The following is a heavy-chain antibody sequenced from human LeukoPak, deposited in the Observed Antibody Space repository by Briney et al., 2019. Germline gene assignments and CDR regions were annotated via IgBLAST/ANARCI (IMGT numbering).Heavy chain of an antibody. Sequence: GGSLRLSCAASGFTFSSYSMNWVRQAPGKGLEWVSSISSSSSYIYYADSVKGRFTISRDNAKNSLYLQMNSLRAEDTAVYYCARLALDSSGWYPFDYWGQGTLVTVSS. D-gene: IGHD6-19*01. J-gene: IGHJ4*02. CDR2: ISSSSSYI. V-gene: IGHV3-21*04. CDR1: GFTFSSYS. CDR3: ARLALDSSGWYPFDY.